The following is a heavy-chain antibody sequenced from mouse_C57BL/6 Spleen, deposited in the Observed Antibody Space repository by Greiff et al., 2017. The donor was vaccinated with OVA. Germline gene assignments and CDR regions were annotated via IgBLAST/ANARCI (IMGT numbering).Heavy chain of an antibody. J-gene: IGHJ4*01. D-gene: IGHD1-1*01. V-gene: IGHV5-16*01. CDR1: GFTFSDYY. CDR2: INYDGSST. Sequence: EVQLVESEGGLVQPGSSMKLSCTASGFTFSDYYMAWVRQVPEKGLEWVANINYDGSSTYYLDSLKSRFIISRDNAKNILYLQMSSLKSEDTATYYCAREGLLLRGAMDYWGQGTSVTVSS. CDR3: AREGLLLRGAMDY.